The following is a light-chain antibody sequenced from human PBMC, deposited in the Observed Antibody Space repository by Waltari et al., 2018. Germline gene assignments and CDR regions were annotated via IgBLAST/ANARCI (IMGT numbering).Light chain of an antibody. Sequence: EIVLTQSPGTLSLSPGERGTLSCRASQSVSRFLAWYQQKPGQAPRLLIYGASTRAPGIPDRFSGSVSGTDFSLTISRLEPEDFAVYYCQKYDRLPATFGQGTKVEIK. J-gene: IGKJ1*01. CDR2: GAS. CDR3: QKYDRLPAT. CDR1: QSVSRF. V-gene: IGKV3-20*01.